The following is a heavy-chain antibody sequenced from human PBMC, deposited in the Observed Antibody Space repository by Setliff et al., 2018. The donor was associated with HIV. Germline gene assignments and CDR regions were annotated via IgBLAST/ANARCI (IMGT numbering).Heavy chain of an antibody. D-gene: IGHD2-15*01. J-gene: IGHJ4*02. CDR2: ISGSGYGT. Sequence: GGSLRLSCAASGFTFSSYAMSWVRQAPGKGLEWVSGISGSGYGTFYADSVKGRFTISRDNSESTLYLQMNGLRAEDTAVYYCAKEDRILFYWGQGTLVTVSS. V-gene: IGHV3-23*01. CDR1: GFTFSSYA. CDR3: AKEDRILFY.